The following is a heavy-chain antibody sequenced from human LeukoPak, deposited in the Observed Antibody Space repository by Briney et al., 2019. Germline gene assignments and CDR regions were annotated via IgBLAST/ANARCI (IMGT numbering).Heavy chain of an antibody. V-gene: IGHV1-69*01. J-gene: IGHJ4*02. CDR2: IIPIFGTA. CDR1: GGTFSSYT. D-gene: IGHD6-13*01. CDR3: ARDSNIAAASLQTLVD. Sequence: SVKVSCKASGGTFSSYTISWVRQAPGQGLEWMGGIIPIFGTANYAQKFQGRVTITADESTSTAYMELSSLRSEDTAVYYCARDSNIAAASLQTLVDWGQGTLVTVSS.